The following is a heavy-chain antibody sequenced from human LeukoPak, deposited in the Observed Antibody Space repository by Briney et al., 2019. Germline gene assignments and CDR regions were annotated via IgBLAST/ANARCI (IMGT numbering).Heavy chain of an antibody. CDR3: AREDTRYYYGSGSLTLDY. CDR2: IYTSGST. V-gene: IGHV4-61*02. D-gene: IGHD3-10*01. CDR1: GGSISSGSYY. Sequence: SQTLSLTCTVSGGSISSGSYYWSWIRQPAGKGLEWIVRIYTSGSTNYNPSLKSRVTISVDTSKNQFSLKLSSVTAADTAVYYCAREDTRYYYGSGSLTLDYWGQGTLVTVSP. J-gene: IGHJ4*02.